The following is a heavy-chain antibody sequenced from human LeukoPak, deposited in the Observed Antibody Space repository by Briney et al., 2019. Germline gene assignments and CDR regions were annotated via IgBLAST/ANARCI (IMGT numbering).Heavy chain of an antibody. D-gene: IGHD3-9*01. CDR2: ISDSGGYI. CDR1: GFTFSSYG. V-gene: IGHV3-21*01. CDR3: ARRVLYYDIVTGLNTYYAMDV. J-gene: IGHJ6*02. Sequence: GGSLRLSCAASGFTFSSYGMNWVRQAPGKGLEWVASISDSGGYIYYGDSLKGRFTISRDNAKSSLFLQMNSLRAEDTAVYFCARRVLYYDIVTGLNTYYAMDVWGQGTLVTVSS.